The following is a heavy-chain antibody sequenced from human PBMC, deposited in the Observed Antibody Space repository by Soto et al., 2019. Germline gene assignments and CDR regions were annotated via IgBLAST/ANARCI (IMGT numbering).Heavy chain of an antibody. CDR1: GFTFSSYA. CDR3: AKDYYESSGNGHYGMDV. CDR2: ISGSGGST. V-gene: IGHV3-23*01. Sequence: WGSLRLSCAASGFTFSSYAMSWVRQAPGKGLEWVSAISGSGGSTYYADSVKGRFTISRDNSKNTLYLQMNSLRAEDTAVYYCAKDYYESSGNGHYGMDVWGQGTTVTVSS. J-gene: IGHJ6*02. D-gene: IGHD3-22*01.